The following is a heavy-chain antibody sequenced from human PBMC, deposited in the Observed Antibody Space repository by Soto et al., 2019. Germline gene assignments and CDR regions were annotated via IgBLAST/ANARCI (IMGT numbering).Heavy chain of an antibody. CDR3: VRDDSGLDY. CDR2: ISDDGGTK. Sequence: QVQLVQSGGGVVQPGRSLRLSCAASGFTLTNYAMHWVRQAPGQGLEWVALISDDGGTKYYADSVKGRFTISRENSENTLYLQLIGLRTEDTDVYYCVRDDSGLDYWGPGTLVTVSS. J-gene: IGHJ4*02. CDR1: GFTLTNYA. V-gene: IGHV3-30*04. D-gene: IGHD6-19*01.